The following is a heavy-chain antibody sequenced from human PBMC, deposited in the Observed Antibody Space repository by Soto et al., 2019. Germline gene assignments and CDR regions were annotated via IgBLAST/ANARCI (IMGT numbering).Heavy chain of an antibody. CDR2: IYYSGST. CDR3: AHYFNGRAFVI. CDR1: GGYISSGDYY. D-gene: IGHD3-10*01. J-gene: IGHJ3*02. Sequence: QVQLQESGPGLVKPSQTLSLTCTVSGGYISSGDYYWSWIRQPPGKGLECIGSIYYSGSTYYNPSIKSRVTISVDTSKNQFPLKLSSVTAADKAVYYCAHYFNGRAFVIWGQGTTVTVSS. V-gene: IGHV4-30-4*01.